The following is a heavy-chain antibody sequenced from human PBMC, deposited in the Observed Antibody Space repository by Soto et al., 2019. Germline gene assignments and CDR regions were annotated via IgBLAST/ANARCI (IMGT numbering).Heavy chain of an antibody. J-gene: IGHJ6*02. V-gene: IGHV1-46*03. CDR3: ARGGEYGDYSSGYYYYYGMDV. CDR2: INPSGGST. D-gene: IGHD4-17*01. CDR1: GYTFTSYY. Sequence: ASVKVSCKASGYTFTSYYMHWVRQAPGQGLEWMGIINPSGGSTSYAQKFQGRVTMTRDTSTSTVYMELSSLRSEDTAVYYCARGGEYGDYSSGYYYYYGMDVWGQGTTVTVSS.